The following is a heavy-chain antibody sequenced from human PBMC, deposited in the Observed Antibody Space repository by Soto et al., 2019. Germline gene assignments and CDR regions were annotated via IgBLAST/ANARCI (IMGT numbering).Heavy chain of an antibody. Sequence: PGGSLRLSCAASGFSSISYEMNSVRQAPGKRLEWVSNISSSGSSNYYADSVKGRFTIYRDNAKNSLYLQMTSLRAEDTAVDYCARGALWFDPRCQGRLVTVAS. CDR1: GFSSISYE. CDR2: ISSSGSSN. V-gene: IGHV3-48*03. J-gene: IGHJ5*02. CDR3: ARGALWFDP.